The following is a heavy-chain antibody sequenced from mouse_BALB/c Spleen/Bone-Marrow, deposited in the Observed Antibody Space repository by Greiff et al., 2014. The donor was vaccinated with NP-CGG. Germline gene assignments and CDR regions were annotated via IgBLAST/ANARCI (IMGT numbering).Heavy chain of an antibody. CDR3: ARSIYDGYSEAMDY. Sequence: QVQLKESGAELVRPGTSVKVSCKASGYAFTNYLIEWVKQRPGQGLEWIGVINPGSGGNNYNEKFKGKATLTADKSSSTAYMQLSSLTSDDSAVYFCARSIYDGYSEAMDYWGQGTSATVSS. V-gene: IGHV1-54*03. CDR1: GYAFTNYL. J-gene: IGHJ4*01. D-gene: IGHD2-3*01. CDR2: INPGSGGN.